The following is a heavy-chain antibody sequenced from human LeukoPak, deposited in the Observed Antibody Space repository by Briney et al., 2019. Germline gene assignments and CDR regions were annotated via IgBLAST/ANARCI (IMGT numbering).Heavy chain of an antibody. V-gene: IGHV3-48*04. CDR3: ARDPGSGYEEHFDY. CDR2: ISSSGSSI. J-gene: IGHJ4*02. CDR1: GFTFNIYS. D-gene: IGHD5-12*01. Sequence: GGSLRLSCVASGFTFNIYSMNWVRQAPGKGLEGVSYISSSGSSIYYADSVRGRVTISRDNAKDSLYLQMNSLSAEDTAVYYCARDPGSGYEEHFDYWGQGTLVTVSS.